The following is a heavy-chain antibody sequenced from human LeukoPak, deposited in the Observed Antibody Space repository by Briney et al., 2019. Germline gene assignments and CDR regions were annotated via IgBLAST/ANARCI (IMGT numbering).Heavy chain of an antibody. CDR2: IKQDGSEK. V-gene: IGHV3-7*03. D-gene: IGHD6-19*01. CDR1: GFTFSSYW. Sequence: GSLRLSCAASGFTFSSYWMSWVRQAPGKGLEWVANIKQDGSEKYYVDSVKGRFTISRDNAKNSLYLQMNSLRAEDTAVYYCAGDRSIAVAGDFDYWGQGTLVTVSS. J-gene: IGHJ4*02. CDR3: AGDRSIAVAGDFDY.